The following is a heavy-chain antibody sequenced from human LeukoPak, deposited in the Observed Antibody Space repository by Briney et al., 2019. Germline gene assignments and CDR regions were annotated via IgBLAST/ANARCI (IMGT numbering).Heavy chain of an antibody. Sequence: GESLQISCQGSGSSFTSYWIGWARQLPGKGLEWMGIIYPGDSHTRYSPSFQGQVTISADKSISTAYLQWSSLKASDTAMYYCARRDGYGAYDTWGQGTMVTVSS. CDR1: GSSFTSYW. J-gene: IGHJ3*02. CDR2: IYPGDSHT. D-gene: IGHD5-24*01. CDR3: ARRDGYGAYDT. V-gene: IGHV5-51*01.